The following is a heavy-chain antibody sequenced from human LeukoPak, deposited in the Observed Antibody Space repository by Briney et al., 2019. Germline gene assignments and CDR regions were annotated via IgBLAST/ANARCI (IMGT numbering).Heavy chain of an antibody. V-gene: IGHV3-23*01. D-gene: IGHD6-19*01. CDR3: AKGADYGSGRVDY. CDR1: GFTFSRYA. Sequence: PGGSLRLSCAASGFTFSRYAMTWVRQAPGRGLEWVSTISDSGVYADSVKGRFTISRDNSKNTLYLQMNSLRAEDTAEYYCAKGADYGSGRVDYWGQGTLVTVPS. CDR2: ISDSGV. J-gene: IGHJ4*02.